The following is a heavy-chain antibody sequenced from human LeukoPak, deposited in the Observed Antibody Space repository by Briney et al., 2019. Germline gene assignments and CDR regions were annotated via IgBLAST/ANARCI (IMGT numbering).Heavy chain of an antibody. J-gene: IGHJ4*02. CDR1: GGTFSSYA. D-gene: IGHD3-16*01. CDR3: ARGSGGAPDY. V-gene: IGHV1-69*04. CDR2: IIPILGIS. Sequence: GASVKDSCKASGGTFSSYAISWVRQAPGQGLEWMGRIIPILGISNYAQKFQGRVTITADKSTSTAYMELSSLRSEDTAVYYCARGSGGAPDYWGQGTLVTVSS.